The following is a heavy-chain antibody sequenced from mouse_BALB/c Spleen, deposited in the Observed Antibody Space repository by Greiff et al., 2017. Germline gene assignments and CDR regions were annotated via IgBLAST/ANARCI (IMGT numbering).Heavy chain of an antibody. CDR3: NARGY. V-gene: IGHV1S56*01. Sequence: VKLQESGPELVKPGASVRISCKASGYTFTSYYIHWVKQRPGQGLEWIGWIYPGNVNTKYNEKFKGKATLTADKSSSTAYMQLSSLTSEDSAVYYCNARGYWGQGTTLTVSS. J-gene: IGHJ2*01. CDR1: GYTFTSYY. CDR2: IYPGNVNT.